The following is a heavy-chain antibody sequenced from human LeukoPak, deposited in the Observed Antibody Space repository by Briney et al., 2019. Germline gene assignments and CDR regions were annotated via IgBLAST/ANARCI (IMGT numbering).Heavy chain of an antibody. CDR3: ASFQGLPHGDY. J-gene: IGHJ4*02. V-gene: IGHV3-30-3*01. Sequence: GGSLRLSCAASGFTFSSYAMHWVRQAPGKGLEWVAVISYDGSNKYYADSVKGRFTISRDNSKNTLYLQMNSLRAEDTAVYYCASFQGLPHGDYWGQGTLVTVSS. CDR2: ISYDGSNK. D-gene: IGHD2-21*02. CDR1: GFTFSSYA.